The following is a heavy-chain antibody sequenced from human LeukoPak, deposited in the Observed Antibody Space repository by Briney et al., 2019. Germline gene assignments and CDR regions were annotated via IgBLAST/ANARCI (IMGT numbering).Heavy chain of an antibody. CDR3: ARGGSSGSYYIDY. CDR2: ISSSGNTI. Sequence: KPGGSLRLSCAASGFTFSDYYMSWIRQAPGKGLEWVSYISSSGNTIYYADSVKGRFTISRDNAKNSLYLQMNSLRAEDTAMYYCARGGSSGSYYIDYWGQGTLITVSS. D-gene: IGHD3-10*01. V-gene: IGHV3-11*01. J-gene: IGHJ4*02. CDR1: GFTFSDYY.